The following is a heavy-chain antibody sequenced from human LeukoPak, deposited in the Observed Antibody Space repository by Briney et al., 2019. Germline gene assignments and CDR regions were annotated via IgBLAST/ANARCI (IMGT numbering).Heavy chain of an antibody. CDR2: IIPIFGTA. J-gene: IGHJ3*02. CDR3: ARDCSNYYGSGSYYDAFDI. Sequence: VASVKVSCKASGGTFNSYAISRVRQAPGQGLEWMGGIIPIFGTANYAQKFQGRVTITADESTSTAYMELSSLRSEDTAVYYCARDCSNYYGSGSYYDAFDIWGQGTMVTVSS. CDR1: GGTFNSYA. V-gene: IGHV1-69*13. D-gene: IGHD3-10*01.